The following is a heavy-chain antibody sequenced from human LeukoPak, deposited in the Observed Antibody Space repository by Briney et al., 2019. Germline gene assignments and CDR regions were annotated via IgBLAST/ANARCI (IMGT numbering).Heavy chain of an antibody. V-gene: IGHV3-48*04. J-gene: IGHJ4*02. CDR1: GFTFSSYS. CDR3: ARDAVRLTMTGSFDY. D-gene: IGHD3-9*01. Sequence: GGSLRLSCAASGFTFSSYSMNWVRQAPGKGLEWVSYISSSSSTIYYADSVKGRFTISRDNAKNSLYLQMNSLRAEDTAVYYCARDAVRLTMTGSFDYWGQGTLVTVSS. CDR2: ISSSSSTI.